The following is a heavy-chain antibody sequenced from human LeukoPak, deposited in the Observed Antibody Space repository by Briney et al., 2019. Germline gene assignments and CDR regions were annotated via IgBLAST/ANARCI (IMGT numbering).Heavy chain of an antibody. J-gene: IGHJ4*02. D-gene: IGHD3-22*01. Sequence: SQTLSLTCTVSGGSISSGSYYWSWIRQPAGKGLEWIGRINTSGSTNYNPSLKSRVTISVDTSKNQFSLKLSSVTAADTAVYYCARVGGKGSSSGSFDYWGQGTLVTVSS. CDR2: INTSGST. CDR1: GGSISSGSYY. V-gene: IGHV4-61*02. CDR3: ARVGGKGSSSGSFDY.